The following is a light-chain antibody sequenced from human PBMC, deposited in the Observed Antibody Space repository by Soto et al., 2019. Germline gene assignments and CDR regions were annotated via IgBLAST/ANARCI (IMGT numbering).Light chain of an antibody. CDR1: QSVSSN. CDR3: QQYGSSPLIT. V-gene: IGKV3-20*01. J-gene: IGKJ5*01. Sequence: EIVMTQSPATLSVSPGARATLSCRASQSVSSNLAWYQQKPGQAPRLLISGASGRATGVPDRFSGSRSGTDFTLTISRLEPEDFVVYYCQQYGSSPLITFGQGTRLEI. CDR2: GAS.